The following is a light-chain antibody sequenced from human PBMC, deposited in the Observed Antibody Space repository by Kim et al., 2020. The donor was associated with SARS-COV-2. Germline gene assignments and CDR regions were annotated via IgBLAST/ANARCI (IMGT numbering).Light chain of an antibody. CDR1: SSNIGSNT. J-gene: IGLJ3*02. CDR3: AAWDDSLNGWV. CDR2: SNN. V-gene: IGLV1-44*01. Sequence: ELTQPPSASGTPGQRVTFSCSGSSSNIGSNTVNWYQQLPGTAPKLLIYSNNQRPSGVPDRFSGSKSGTSASLAISGLQSEDEADYYCAAWDDSLNGWVFGGGTRQTVL.